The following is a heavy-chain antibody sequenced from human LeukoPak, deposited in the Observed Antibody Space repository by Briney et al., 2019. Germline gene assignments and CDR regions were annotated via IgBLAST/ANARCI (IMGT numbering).Heavy chain of an antibody. V-gene: IGHV1-3*01. Sequence: PGGSLRLSCAASGYTFTSYAMHWVRQAPGQRLEWMGWINAGNGNTKYSQKFQGRVTITRDTSASTAYMELSSLRSEDTAVYYCARVFESVYDFWSGYYDLFDYWGQGTLVTVSS. J-gene: IGHJ4*02. CDR2: INAGNGNT. D-gene: IGHD3-3*01. CDR1: GYTFTSYA. CDR3: ARVFESVYDFWSGYYDLFDY.